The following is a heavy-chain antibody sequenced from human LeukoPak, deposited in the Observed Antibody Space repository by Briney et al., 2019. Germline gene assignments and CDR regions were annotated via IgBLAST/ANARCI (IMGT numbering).Heavy chain of an antibody. CDR1: GFTFSSYS. Sequence: GGSLRLSCAASGFTFSSYSMNWVRQAPGEGLEWVSSISSSSSYIYYADSVKGRFTISRDNAKNSLYLQMNSLRAEDTAVDYCARARAVAGFDYWGQGTLVTVSS. CDR2: ISSSSSYI. D-gene: IGHD6-19*01. CDR3: ARARAVAGFDY. J-gene: IGHJ4*02. V-gene: IGHV3-21*01.